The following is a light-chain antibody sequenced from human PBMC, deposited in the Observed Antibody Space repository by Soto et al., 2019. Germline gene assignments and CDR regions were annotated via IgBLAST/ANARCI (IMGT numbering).Light chain of an antibody. Sequence: QSALTQPRSVSGSPGESVTISCSGTSSDVGSYNYVSWYQQYPGKAPKVMIYDVSERPSEVPVRFSGSKSGNTASLTISGLQAEDGAGYFCCPYSGGDSLLFGGGTKLTVL. CDR1: SSDVGSYNY. J-gene: IGLJ2*01. V-gene: IGLV2-11*01. CDR2: DVS. CDR3: CPYSGGDSLL.